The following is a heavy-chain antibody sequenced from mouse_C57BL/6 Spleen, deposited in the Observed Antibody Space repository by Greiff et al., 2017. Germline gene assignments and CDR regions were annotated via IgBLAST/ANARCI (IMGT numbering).Heavy chain of an antibody. CDR1: GYTFTSYW. V-gene: IGHV1-61*01. CDR3: VYGSSLAWFAY. CDR2: IYTSDSET. D-gene: IGHD1-1*01. Sequence: VQLQQPGAELVRPGSSVKLSCKASGYTFTSYWMDWVKQRPGQGLEWIGNIYTSDSETHYNQKFKDKATLTVDKSSSTAYMQLSSLTTEDSAVDYCVYGSSLAWFAYWGQGTLVTVSA. J-gene: IGHJ3*01.